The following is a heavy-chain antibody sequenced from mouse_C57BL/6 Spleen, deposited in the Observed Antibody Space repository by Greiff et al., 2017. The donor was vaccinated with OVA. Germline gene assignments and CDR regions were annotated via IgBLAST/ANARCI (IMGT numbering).Heavy chain of an antibody. Sequence: EVMLVESGGGLVQPKGSLKLSCAASGFSFNTYAMNWVRQAPGKGLEWVARIRSKSNNYATYYADSVKDRFTISRDDSESLLYLQMNNLRTEDTAMYYCVRHWGYHYAMDYWGQGTSVTVSS. CDR3: VRHWGYHYAMDY. CDR2: IRSKSNNYAT. V-gene: IGHV10-1*01. CDR1: GFSFNTYA. J-gene: IGHJ4*01.